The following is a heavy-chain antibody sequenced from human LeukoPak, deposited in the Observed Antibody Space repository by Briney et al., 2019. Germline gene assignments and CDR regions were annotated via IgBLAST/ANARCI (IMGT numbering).Heavy chain of an antibody. CDR3: ASRSTQYSGYEDY. CDR2: INHSGST. CDR1: GGSFSGYY. V-gene: IGHV4-34*01. D-gene: IGHD5-12*01. J-gene: IGHJ4*02. Sequence: SETLSLTCAVYGGSFSGYYWSWIRQPPGKGLEWIGEINHSGSTNYNPSLKSRVTISVDTSKNQFSLKLSSVTAADTAVYYCASRSTQYSGYEDYWGQGTLVTVSS.